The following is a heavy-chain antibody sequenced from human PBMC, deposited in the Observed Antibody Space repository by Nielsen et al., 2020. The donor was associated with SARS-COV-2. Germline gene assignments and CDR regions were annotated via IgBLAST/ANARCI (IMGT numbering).Heavy chain of an antibody. CDR1: GITFSTSA. CDR3: ARGDTMVRGVMSH. Sequence: GGSLRLSCAASGITFSTSAMSWVRQAPGKGLEWVSAISTSGGSTYYADSVKGRFTISRDNSKNTLYLQMNSLRAEDTAVYYCARGDTMVRGVMSHWGQGTLVTVSS. CDR2: ISTSGGST. D-gene: IGHD3-10*01. J-gene: IGHJ4*02. V-gene: IGHV3-23*01.